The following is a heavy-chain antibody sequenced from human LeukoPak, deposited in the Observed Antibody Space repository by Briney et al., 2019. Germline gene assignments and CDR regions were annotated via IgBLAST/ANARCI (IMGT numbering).Heavy chain of an antibody. V-gene: IGHV4-39*01. CDR2: IYYSGST. CDR3: ARTYGDYDDAFDV. D-gene: IGHD4-17*01. CDR1: GGSISSSTYY. Sequence: SETLSLTCTVSGGSISSSTYYWGWIRQPPGKGLEWIGSIYYSGSTYNNPSLKRRVTIFVDTSKNQFFLKLSSVTATDTAVYYCARTYGDYDDAFDVWGQGTMVTVSS. J-gene: IGHJ3*01.